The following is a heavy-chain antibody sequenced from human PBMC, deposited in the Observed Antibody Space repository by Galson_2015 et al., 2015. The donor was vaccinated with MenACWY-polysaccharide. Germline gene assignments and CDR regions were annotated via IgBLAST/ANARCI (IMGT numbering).Heavy chain of an antibody. CDR2: IYYSGNT. V-gene: IGHV4-31*03. D-gene: IGHD3-22*01. Sequence: TLSLTCTVSGGSISSGGHYWSWVRQYPGQGLEWIGHIYYSGNTYYNPSLKSRVIISVDTSKNQFSVKLSSVTAADTAVYYCARVGDSSGRYYIFDYWGQGNLVTVSS. CDR1: GGSISSGGHY. CDR3: ARVGDSSGRYYIFDY. J-gene: IGHJ4*02.